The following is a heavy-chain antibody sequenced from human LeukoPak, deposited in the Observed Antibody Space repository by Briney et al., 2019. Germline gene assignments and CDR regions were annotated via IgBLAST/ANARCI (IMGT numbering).Heavy chain of an antibody. CDR3: ARRGGLWFGELFFRGKHINWFDP. V-gene: IGHV4-4*07. CDR1: GGSISSYY. Sequence: SETLSLTCTVSGGSISSYYWSWIRQPAGKGLEWIGRIYTSGSTNYNPSLKSRVTMSVDTSKNQFSLKLSSVTAADTAVYYCARRGGLWFGELFFRGKHINWFDPWGQGTLVTVSS. CDR2: IYTSGST. J-gene: IGHJ5*02. D-gene: IGHD3-10*01.